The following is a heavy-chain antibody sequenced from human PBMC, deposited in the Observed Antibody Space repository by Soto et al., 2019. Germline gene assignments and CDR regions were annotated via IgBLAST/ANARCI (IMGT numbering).Heavy chain of an antibody. CDR1: GFTFSSFA. J-gene: IGHJ6*02. D-gene: IGHD6-13*01. CDR3: AKKAVMISSYGLDV. Sequence: VQLLESGGGFVQPGGSLTLSCTASGFTFSSFAMNWVRQAPGKGLEWVSVISNNGGTTYYADSVKGRFTISRDNSKNTVYLQMDSLRAEDTAVYYGAKKAVMISSYGLDVWGQGTTVTVSS. V-gene: IGHV3-23*01. CDR2: ISNNGGTT.